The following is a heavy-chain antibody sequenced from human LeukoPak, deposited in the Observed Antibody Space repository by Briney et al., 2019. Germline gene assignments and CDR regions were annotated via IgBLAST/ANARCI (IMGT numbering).Heavy chain of an antibody. CDR3: ARGRGYSYGYSWFDP. Sequence: SETLSLTCAVYGGSFSGYYWSWIRQPPGKGLEWIGEINHSGSTNYNPSLKSRVTISVDTSKNQFSLKLSSVTAADTAVYYCARGRGYSYGYSWFDPWGQGTLVTVSS. CDR2: INHSGST. V-gene: IGHV4-34*01. D-gene: IGHD5-18*01. CDR1: GGSFSGYY. J-gene: IGHJ5*02.